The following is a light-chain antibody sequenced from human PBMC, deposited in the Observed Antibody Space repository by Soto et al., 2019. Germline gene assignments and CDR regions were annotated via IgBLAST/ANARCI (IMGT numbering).Light chain of an antibody. CDR2: KAS. J-gene: IGKJ1*01. V-gene: IGKV1-5*03. CDR1: QSISSW. Sequence: DIQMTQSPSTLSASVGDRVTITCRASQSISSWLAWYQQKPGKAPKLLIYKASSLESGVPSRFSGSGSGTEFTLTISSLQPDDFATSYCQQYNSYSLWTFGQGTKVEIK. CDR3: QQYNSYSLWT.